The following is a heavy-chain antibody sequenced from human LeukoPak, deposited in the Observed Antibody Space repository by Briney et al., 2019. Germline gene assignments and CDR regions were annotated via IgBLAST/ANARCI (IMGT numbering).Heavy chain of an antibody. CDR3: ASGSRYCSSTSCYSFDY. CDR2: INHSGST. D-gene: IGHD2-2*01. J-gene: IGHJ4*02. CDR1: GGSFSGYY. V-gene: IGHV4-34*01. Sequence: PSETLSLTCAVYGGSFSGYYWSWIRQPPGKGLEWIGEINHSGSTNYNPSLKSRVTISVDTSKNQFSLKLSSVTAADTAVYYCASGSRYCSSTSCYSFDYWGQGTLVTVSS.